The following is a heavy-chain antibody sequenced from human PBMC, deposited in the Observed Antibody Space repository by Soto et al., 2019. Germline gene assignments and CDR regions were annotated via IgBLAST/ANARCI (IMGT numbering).Heavy chain of an antibody. D-gene: IGHD2-8*01. Sequence: ASVKWYCKACGGRFGSCAISWVRQAPGQGLEWMGGIIPIFGTANYAQKFQGRVTITADKSPSTAYMELSSLGVEDTAVYFCAKDPPVVFSTLGVCPRDDMDVWGQGTTVTVSS. V-gene: IGHV1-69*06. CDR3: AKDPPVVFSTLGVCPRDDMDV. CDR2: IIPIFGTA. J-gene: IGHJ6*02. CDR1: GGRFGSCA.